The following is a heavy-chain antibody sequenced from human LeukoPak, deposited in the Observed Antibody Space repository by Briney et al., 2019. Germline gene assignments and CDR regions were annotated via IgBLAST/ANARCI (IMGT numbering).Heavy chain of an antibody. J-gene: IGHJ5*02. CDR3: ARGATMVRGVISAFDP. Sequence: ASVKVSCKASGYTFTGYYMHWVRQAPGQEVEWMGWINPNSGGTNYAQKFQGRVTMTRDTSISTAYMELSRLRSDDTAVYYCARGATMVRGVISAFDPWGQGTLVTVSS. D-gene: IGHD3-10*01. CDR1: GYTFTGYY. CDR2: INPNSGGT. V-gene: IGHV1-2*02.